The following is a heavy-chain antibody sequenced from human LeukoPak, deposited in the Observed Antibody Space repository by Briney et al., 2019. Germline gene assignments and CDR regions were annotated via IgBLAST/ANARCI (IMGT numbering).Heavy chain of an antibody. V-gene: IGHV3-64D*06. CDR2: ISPDGSNT. J-gene: IGHJ4*02. Sequence: GGSLRLSCAASGFTFSSYAMHWVRQAPGKGLEYVSAISPDGSNTYYADFVKGRFSISRDNSKNTLYLQMSSLRPEDTADYYCVPKGTEGYWGQGTLVTVSS. CDR1: GFTFSSYA. CDR3: VPKGTEGY.